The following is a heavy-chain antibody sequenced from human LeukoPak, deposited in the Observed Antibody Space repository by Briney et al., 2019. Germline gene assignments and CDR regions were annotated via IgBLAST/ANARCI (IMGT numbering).Heavy chain of an antibody. CDR3: ARPSGSSWYFPWGY. CDR1: GSSINSTSSY. V-gene: IGHV4-39*01. D-gene: IGHD6-13*01. Sequence: SETLSLTCTVSGSSINSTSSYWGWIRQPPGKGLEWIGSIYYSGSTYYNPSLKSRVTISVDTSKNQFSLEVISVTAADTAVYYCARPSGSSWYFPWGYWGQGTLVTVSS. CDR2: IYYSGST. J-gene: IGHJ4*02.